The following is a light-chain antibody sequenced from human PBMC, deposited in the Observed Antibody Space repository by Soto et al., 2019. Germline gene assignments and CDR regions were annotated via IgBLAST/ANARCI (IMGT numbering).Light chain of an antibody. CDR2: GAS. J-gene: IGKJ5*01. Sequence: TQSPATLSVAPGERVTFSCRASQGVSRKLAWYQHKPGQAPRLLIYGASSRATGIPDRFSGSGSGTDFTLTISRLEPEDFAVYYCQQYGSSPLSTFGQGKRLEIK. CDR3: QQYGSSPLST. CDR1: QGVSRK. V-gene: IGKV3-20*01.